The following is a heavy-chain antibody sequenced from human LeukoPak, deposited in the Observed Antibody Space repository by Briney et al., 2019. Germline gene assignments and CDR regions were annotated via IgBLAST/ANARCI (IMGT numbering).Heavy chain of an antibody. V-gene: IGHV3-23*01. Sequence: PGGSLRLSCAASGFTFSSYAMSWVRQAPGKGLEWVSAISGSGGSTYYADSVKGRFTISRDNSKNTLYLQMNSLRAEDTAVYYCAKRSGMGGSSWYLDYFDYWGQGTLVTVSS. D-gene: IGHD6-13*01. CDR1: GFTFSSYA. CDR2: ISGSGGST. CDR3: AKRSGMGGSSWYLDYFDY. J-gene: IGHJ4*02.